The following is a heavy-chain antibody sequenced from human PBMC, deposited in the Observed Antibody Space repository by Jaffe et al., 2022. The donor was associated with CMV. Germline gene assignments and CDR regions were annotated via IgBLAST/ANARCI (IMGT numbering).Heavy chain of an antibody. V-gene: IGHV3-15*01. CDR3: TTVRTIAARPYCSGGSCFYYYMDV. Sequence: EVQLVESGGGLVKPGGSLRLSCAASGFTFSNAWMSWVRQAPGKGLEWVGRIKSKTDGGTTDYAAPVKGRFTISRDDSKNTLYLQMNSLKTEDTAVYYCTTVRTIAARPYCSGGSCFYYYMDVWGKGTTVTVSS. CDR2: IKSKTDGGTT. J-gene: IGHJ6*03. D-gene: IGHD2-15*01. CDR1: GFTFSNAW.